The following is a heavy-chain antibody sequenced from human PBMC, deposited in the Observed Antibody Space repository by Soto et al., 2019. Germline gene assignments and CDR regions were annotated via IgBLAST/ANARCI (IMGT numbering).Heavy chain of an antibody. CDR2: ISWNSGSI. Sequence: EVQLVESGGGLVQPGRSLRLSCAASGFTFDDYAMHWVRQAPGKGLEWVSGISWNSGSIGYADSVKGRFTISRDNAKNSLYLQMNSLRAEDTALYYCAKGDSNSFYYGMDVWGQGTTVTVSS. CDR3: AKGDSNSFYYGMDV. V-gene: IGHV3-9*01. J-gene: IGHJ6*02. CDR1: GFTFDDYA. D-gene: IGHD6-13*01.